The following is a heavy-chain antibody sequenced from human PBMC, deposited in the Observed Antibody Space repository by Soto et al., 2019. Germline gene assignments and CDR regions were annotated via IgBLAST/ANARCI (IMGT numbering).Heavy chain of an antibody. CDR1: GGSFSGYY. D-gene: IGHD4-17*01. J-gene: IGHJ6*03. CDR3: ARLTTTVTTLPSYYYYYYMDV. Sequence: PSETLSLTCAVYGGSFSGYYWSWIRQPPGKGLEWIGEINHSGSTNYNPSLKSRVTISVDTSKNQFSLKLSSVTAADTAVYYCARLTTTVTTLPSYYYYYYMDVWGKGTTVTVPS. CDR2: INHSGST. V-gene: IGHV4-34*01.